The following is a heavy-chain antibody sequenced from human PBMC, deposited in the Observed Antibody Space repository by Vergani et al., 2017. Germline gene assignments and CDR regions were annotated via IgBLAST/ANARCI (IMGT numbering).Heavy chain of an antibody. V-gene: IGHV3-23*01. CDR1: GFTFSSYA. CDR2: ISGSGGST. CDR3: AKDRYDFWSGFVGHLGAWFDP. Sequence: EVQLLESGGGLVQPEGSLRLSCAASGFTFSSYAMSWVRQAPGKGLEWVSAISGSGGSTYYADSVKGRFTISRDNSKNTLYLQMNSLRAEDTAVYYCAKDRYDFWSGFVGHLGAWFDPWGQGTLVTVSS. J-gene: IGHJ5*02. D-gene: IGHD3-3*01.